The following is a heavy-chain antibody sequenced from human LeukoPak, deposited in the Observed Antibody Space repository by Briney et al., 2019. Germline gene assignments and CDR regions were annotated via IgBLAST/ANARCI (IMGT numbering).Heavy chain of an antibody. J-gene: IGHJ5*02. CDR3: ATVKYDYGDPVGWFDP. D-gene: IGHD4-17*01. CDR1: GFPFSASA. V-gene: IGHV3-23*01. Sequence: PGRSLRLSCAASGFPFSASAMTWVRQAPGKGLEWVSLILSTGTTYYADSMRGRFTISRDNSKNTLYLLMTSLRADDTAVYYCATVKYDYGDPVGWFDPWGQGTLVTVSS. CDR2: ILSTGTT.